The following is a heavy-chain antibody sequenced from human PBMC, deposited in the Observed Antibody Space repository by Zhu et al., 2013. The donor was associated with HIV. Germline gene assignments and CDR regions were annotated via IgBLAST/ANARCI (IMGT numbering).Heavy chain of an antibody. J-gene: IGHJ3*02. V-gene: IGHV1-2*02. Sequence: QVQLVQSGADVKKPGASVKVSCKASGYTFTDYYMHWVRQAPGQGLEWVGWVNPNSGVTNYAQKFEGRVTMTRDTSISTAYLELSRLRSDDTAVYYCARGEANWGPKVGLDIWGQGTMVTVSS. CDR2: VNPNSGVT. CDR3: ARGEANWGPKVGLDI. D-gene: IGHD7-27*01. CDR1: GYTFTDYY.